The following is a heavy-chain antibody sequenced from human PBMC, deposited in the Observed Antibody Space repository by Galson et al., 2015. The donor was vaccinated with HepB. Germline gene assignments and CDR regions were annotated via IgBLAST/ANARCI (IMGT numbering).Heavy chain of an antibody. Sequence: SLRLSCAASGFSFSSYAMSWVRQAPGKGLEWVSTMSGSGGSTYYADSVKGRFTISRDNSKNTLFLQMNSLRAEDTAVYYCAKYKDSSSWYYLDYWGQGTLVTVSS. CDR1: GFSFSSYA. V-gene: IGHV3-23*01. J-gene: IGHJ4*02. CDR3: AKYKDSSSWYYLDY. CDR2: MSGSGGST. D-gene: IGHD6-13*01.